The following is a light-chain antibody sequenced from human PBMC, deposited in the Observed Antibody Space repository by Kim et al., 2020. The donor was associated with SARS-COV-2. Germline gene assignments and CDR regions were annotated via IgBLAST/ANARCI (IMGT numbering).Light chain of an antibody. J-gene: IGKJ2*03. CDR3: HQSGTLPYS. Sequence: IVLTQSPDFQSVAPKEKVTITCRASESVGNNLHWFQQRADQSPKLLIKYTSQSISGVPSRFSGSGAGTDFTLTISSLEAEDAAVYYCHQSGTLPYSFGQGTKLEI. CDR1: ESVGNN. CDR2: YTS. V-gene: IGKV6D-21*02.